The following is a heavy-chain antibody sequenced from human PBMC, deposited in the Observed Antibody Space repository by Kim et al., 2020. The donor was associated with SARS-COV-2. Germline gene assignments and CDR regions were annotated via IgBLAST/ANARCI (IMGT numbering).Heavy chain of an antibody. J-gene: IGHJ4*02. Sequence: GGSLRLSCAASGFTFDDYAMHWVRQAPGKGLEWVSGISWNSGSIGYADSVKGRFTISRDNAKNSLYLQMNSLRAEDTALYYCAKDLYSSSLYYFDYWGQGTLVTVSS. CDR2: ISWNSGSI. CDR1: GFTFDDYA. V-gene: IGHV3-9*01. D-gene: IGHD6-6*01. CDR3: AKDLYSSSLYYFDY.